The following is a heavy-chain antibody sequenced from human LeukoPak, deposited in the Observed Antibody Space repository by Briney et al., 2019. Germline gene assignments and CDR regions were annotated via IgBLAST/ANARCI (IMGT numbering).Heavy chain of an antibody. D-gene: IGHD2-21*02. Sequence: GGSLRLSCAASGFTFSSYGMHWVRQAPGKGLEWVSSISSSSSYIYYADSVKVRFTISRDNAKNSLYLQMNSLRAEDTAVYYCARGPAGDPYYFDYWGQGTLVTVSS. CDR1: GFTFSSYG. V-gene: IGHV3-21*01. CDR3: ARGPAGDPYYFDY. J-gene: IGHJ4*02. CDR2: ISSSSSYI.